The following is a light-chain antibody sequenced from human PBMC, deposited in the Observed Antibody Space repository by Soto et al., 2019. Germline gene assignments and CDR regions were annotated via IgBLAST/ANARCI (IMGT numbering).Light chain of an antibody. J-gene: IGLJ2*01. V-gene: IGLV4-69*01. CDR3: QTWGTGFQF. CDR1: SGHSSYA. Sequence: VVTQSPSASASLGASVKLTCTLSSGHSSYAIAWHQKQPGKGPRYLMDLNNDGSHTKGDGIPDRFSGSSSGAERYLIISSLQSEDEADYYCQTWGTGFQFFGGGTKLTVL. CDR2: LNNDGSH.